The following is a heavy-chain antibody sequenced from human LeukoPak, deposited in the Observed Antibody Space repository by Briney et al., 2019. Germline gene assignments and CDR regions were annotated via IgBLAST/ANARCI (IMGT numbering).Heavy chain of an antibody. V-gene: IGHV4-39*01. Sequence: PSETLSLTCTVSGGSISSSGYYWGWIRQPPGKGLEWIASIYYSGSTYYNPSLKSRVTISVDTSKNQLSLKLSSLTAADTAVYYCARHGYSGSYYGLSWFDPWGQGTLVTVSS. CDR3: ARHGYSGSYYGLSWFDP. D-gene: IGHD1-26*01. CDR2: IYYSGST. J-gene: IGHJ5*02. CDR1: GGSISSSGYY.